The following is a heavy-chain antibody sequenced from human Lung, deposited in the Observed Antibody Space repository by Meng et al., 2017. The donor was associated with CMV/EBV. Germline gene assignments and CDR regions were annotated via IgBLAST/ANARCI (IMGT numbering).Heavy chain of an antibody. V-gene: IGHV3-33*06. D-gene: IGHD3-22*01. Sequence: GESXKISCAASGFTFSSYGMHWVRQAPGKGLEWVAVIWYDGSNKYYADSVKGRFTISRDNSKNTLYLQMNSLRAEDTAVYYCAKGMVSSGYYYAIAYYYGMDVWGQGTTVTVSS. CDR2: IWYDGSNK. CDR1: GFTFSSYG. CDR3: AKGMVSSGYYYAIAYYYGMDV. J-gene: IGHJ6*02.